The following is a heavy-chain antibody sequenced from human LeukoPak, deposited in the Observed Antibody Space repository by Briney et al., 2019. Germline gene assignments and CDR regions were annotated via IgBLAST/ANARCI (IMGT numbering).Heavy chain of an antibody. V-gene: IGHV3-7*01. Sequence: GGSLRLSCAASGFTFSSYWMSWVRQAPGKGLEWVANIKQDGSEKYYVDSVKGRFTISRDNAKDSLYLQMNSLRAGDTAVYFCARVRRAKRQNRYYFYYYMDVWGKGTTVTVSS. CDR2: IKQDGSEK. J-gene: IGHJ6*03. CDR3: ARVRRAKRQNRYYFYYYMDV. D-gene: IGHD1-14*01. CDR1: GFTFSSYW.